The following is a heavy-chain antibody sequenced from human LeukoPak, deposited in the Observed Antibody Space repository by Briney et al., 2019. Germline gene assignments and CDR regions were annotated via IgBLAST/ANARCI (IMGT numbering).Heavy chain of an antibody. J-gene: IGHJ4*02. D-gene: IGHD3-22*01. V-gene: IGHV1-46*01. CDR3: AGASDYYYDSSGPYDY. CDR1: GYTFTSYY. CDR2: INPSGGST. Sequence: ASVKVSCKASGYTFTSYYMHWVRQAPGQGLEWMGIINPSGGSTSYAQKFQGRVTMTRDTSTSTVYMELSSLRPEDTAVYYCAGASDYYYDSSGPYDYWGQGTLVTVSS.